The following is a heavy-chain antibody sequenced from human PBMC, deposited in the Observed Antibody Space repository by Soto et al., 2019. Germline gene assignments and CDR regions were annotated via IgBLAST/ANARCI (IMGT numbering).Heavy chain of an antibody. CDR3: ARVSNYDILTGYLAGLPGYFDY. D-gene: IGHD3-9*01. CDR1: GGSISSGGYY. Sequence: QVQLQESGPGLVKPSQTLSLTCTVSGGSISSGGYYWSWIRQHPGKGLEWIGYIYYSGSTYYNPSLQSRVSLSVDKSKNHVSVKLISVTAADTAVYYCARVSNYDILTGYLAGLPGYFDYWGQGTLVTVSS. V-gene: IGHV4-31*03. J-gene: IGHJ4*02. CDR2: IYYSGST.